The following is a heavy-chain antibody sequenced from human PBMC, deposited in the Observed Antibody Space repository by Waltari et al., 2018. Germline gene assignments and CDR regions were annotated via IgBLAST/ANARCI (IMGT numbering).Heavy chain of an antibody. D-gene: IGHD5-18*01. CDR3: ARRYSYGPMDV. J-gene: IGHJ6*04. V-gene: IGHV4-59*01. Sequence: QVQLQESGAGLVKPSETLYLTCTVSGGSISSYYWSWIRQPPGKGLEWIVYIYYSGSTNYNPSLKSRVTISVDTSKNQFSLKLSSVTAADTAVYYCARRYSYGPMDVWGKGTTVTVSS. CDR2: IYYSGST. CDR1: GGSISSYY.